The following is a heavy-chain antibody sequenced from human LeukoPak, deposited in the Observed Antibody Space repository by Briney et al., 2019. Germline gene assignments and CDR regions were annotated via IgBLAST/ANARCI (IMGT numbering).Heavy chain of an antibody. CDR3: GKLSDRTNILGALRRAAFDI. V-gene: IGHV3-23*01. J-gene: IGHJ3*02. D-gene: IGHD1-26*01. Sequence: PGGSLTLSCAASGLIVSSSYMTWLRQAPGKGLDWVSYITGSGGSTYYADSVKGRFTISRDNSKNTLHLQMNSLRAEDTAAYYCGKLSDRTNILGALRRAAFDIWGQGTMVTVSS. CDR2: ITGSGGST. CDR1: GLIVSSSY.